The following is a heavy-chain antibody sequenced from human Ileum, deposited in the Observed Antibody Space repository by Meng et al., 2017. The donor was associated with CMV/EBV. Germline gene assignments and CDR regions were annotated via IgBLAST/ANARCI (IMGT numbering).Heavy chain of an antibody. CDR1: FTTYY. V-gene: IGHV1-46*01. J-gene: IGHJ4*02. CDR2: VSPTGGGR. D-gene: IGHD2-21*02. Sequence: FTTYYIHWVRQAPGQGLEWMGIVSPTGGGRGYAQKFQGRVTMTRDTSTTTLYMELSSLTSADTAVYYCARVRRFCGSDSCYVGPYDYWGQGTQVTVSS. CDR3: ARVRRFCGSDSCYVGPYDY.